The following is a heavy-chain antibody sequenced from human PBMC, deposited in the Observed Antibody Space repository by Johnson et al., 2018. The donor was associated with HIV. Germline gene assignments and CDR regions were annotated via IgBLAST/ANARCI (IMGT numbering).Heavy chain of an antibody. CDR2: IKSKTDGGTT. V-gene: IGHV3-15*01. D-gene: IGHD3-16*02. J-gene: IGHJ3*02. Sequence: VQLVESGGGVVQPGGSLRLSCAASGFTFSTYGIHWVRQAPGKGLEWVGRIKSKTDGGTTDYAAPVTGRFTISRDDSKNALFLQMNSLKTEDTAVYFCSTDQAGDYVWGSYRYAFDIWGQGTKVTVSS. CDR1: GFTFSTYG. CDR3: STDQAGDYVWGSYRYAFDI.